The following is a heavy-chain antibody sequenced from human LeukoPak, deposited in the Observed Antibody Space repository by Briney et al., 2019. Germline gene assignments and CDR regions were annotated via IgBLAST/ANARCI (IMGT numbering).Heavy chain of an antibody. D-gene: IGHD5-12*01. Sequence: GGSLRLSCAASGFIFSTYAMHWVRQAPGKGLEYVSVVSSNEDTTYYANSVKGRFTISRDNSKNTLYLQMGSLTDDDMAVYYCAREGLGGYVGPYLDYWGQGTLVTVSS. CDR2: VSSNEDTT. V-gene: IGHV3-64*01. CDR1: GFIFSTYA. CDR3: AREGLGGYVGPYLDY. J-gene: IGHJ4*02.